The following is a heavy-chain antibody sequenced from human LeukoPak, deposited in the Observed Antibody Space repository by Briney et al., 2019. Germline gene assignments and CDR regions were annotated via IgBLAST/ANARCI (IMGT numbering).Heavy chain of an antibody. CDR1: GGSISSSY. Sequence: PSETLSLTCTVSGGSISSSYWSWIRQPPGKGLEWIGYIYYSGSTNYNLSFKSRVAISVDTSKNQFSLKLSSVTAADTAVYYCATWGIAVAGTFDYWGQGTLVTVST. V-gene: IGHV4-59*08. J-gene: IGHJ4*02. D-gene: IGHD6-19*01. CDR2: IYYSGST. CDR3: ATWGIAVAGTFDY.